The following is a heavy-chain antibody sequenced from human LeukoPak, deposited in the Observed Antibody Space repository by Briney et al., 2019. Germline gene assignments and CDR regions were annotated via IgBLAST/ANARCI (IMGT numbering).Heavy chain of an antibody. CDR1: GYTSTSYD. D-gene: IGHD1-7*01. CDR3: ARGTTRFDY. Sequence: ASVKVSCKASGYTSTSYDINWVRQAPGQGLEWMGGIIPIFGTANYAQKFQGRVTITTDESTSTAYMELSSLRSEDTAVYYCARGTTRFDYWGQGTLVTVSS. J-gene: IGHJ4*02. V-gene: IGHV1-69*05. CDR2: IIPIFGTA.